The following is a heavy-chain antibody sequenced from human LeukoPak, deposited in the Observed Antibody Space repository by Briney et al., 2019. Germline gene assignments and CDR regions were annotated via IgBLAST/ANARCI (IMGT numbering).Heavy chain of an antibody. J-gene: IGHJ4*02. CDR3: ARGAQGYYYDSSGPIDY. D-gene: IGHD3-22*01. CDR2: ISSSSSYI. CDR1: GFTFSSYS. Sequence: GGSLRLSCAASGFTFSSYSMNWVRQAPGKGLERVSSISSSSSYIYYADSVKGRFTISRDNAKNSLYLQMNSLRAEDTAVYYCARGAQGYYYDSSGPIDYWGQGTLVTVSS. V-gene: IGHV3-21*01.